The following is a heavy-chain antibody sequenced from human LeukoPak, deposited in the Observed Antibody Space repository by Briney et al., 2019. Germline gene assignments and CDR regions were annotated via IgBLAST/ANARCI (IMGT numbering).Heavy chain of an antibody. CDR2: INSDGSST. Sequence: GGSLRLSCVASGFTFSSHAMHWVRQAPGKGLVWVARINSDGSSTSYADSVKGRFTISRDNAKNTLYLQMNSLRAEDTAVYYCAREYSSSWSTNFDYWGQGTLVTVSS. D-gene: IGHD6-13*01. V-gene: IGHV3-74*01. J-gene: IGHJ4*02. CDR1: GFTFSSHA. CDR3: AREYSSSWSTNFDY.